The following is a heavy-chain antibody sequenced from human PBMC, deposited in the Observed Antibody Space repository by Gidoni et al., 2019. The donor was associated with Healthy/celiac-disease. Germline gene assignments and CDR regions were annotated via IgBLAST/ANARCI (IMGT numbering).Heavy chain of an antibody. Sequence: QVQLQQWGAGLLKPSETLSLTCAVYGGSFSGYYWSWIRQPPGKGLEWIGEINHSGSTNYNPSLKSRVTISVDTSKNQFSLKLSSVTAADTAVYYCARGFKRFRLGFDYWGQGTRVTVSS. D-gene: IGHD3-3*01. CDR2: INHSGST. CDR1: GGSFSGYY. V-gene: IGHV4-34*01. CDR3: ARGFKRFRLGFDY. J-gene: IGHJ4*02.